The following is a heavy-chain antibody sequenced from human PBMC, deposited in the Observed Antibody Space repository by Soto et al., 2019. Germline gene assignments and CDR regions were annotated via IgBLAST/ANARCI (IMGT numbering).Heavy chain of an antibody. D-gene: IGHD4-17*01. V-gene: IGHV4-34*01. J-gene: IGHJ4*02. CDR2: INHSGST. CDR1: GGSFSGYY. CDR3: ARGRRGTTVTNPLDY. Sequence: QVQLQQWGAGLLKPSETLSLTCAVYGGSFSGYYWSWIRQPPGKGLEWIGEINHSGSTNYNPSLKSRVTISVDTSKNQVALKLSSVTAADTAVYYCARGRRGTTVTNPLDYWGQGTLVTVSS.